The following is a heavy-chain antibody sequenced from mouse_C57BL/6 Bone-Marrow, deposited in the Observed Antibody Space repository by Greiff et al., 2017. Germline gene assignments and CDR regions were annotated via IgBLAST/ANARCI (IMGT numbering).Heavy chain of an antibody. V-gene: IGHV5-6*01. CDR3: SRRLRWYFDV. CDR2: ISSGGSYT. CDR1: GFTFSSYG. J-gene: IGHJ1*03. Sequence: EVQVVESGGDLVKPGGSLKLSCAASGFTFSSYGMSWVRQTPAKRLEWVATISSGGSYTYYPDSVKGRFTISRDNAKNTLYLQMSSLKSEDTAMYYCSRRLRWYFDVWGTGTTVTVSS. D-gene: IGHD1-1*01.